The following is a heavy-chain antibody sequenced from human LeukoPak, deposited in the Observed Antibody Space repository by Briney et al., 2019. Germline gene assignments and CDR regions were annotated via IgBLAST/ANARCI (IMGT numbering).Heavy chain of an antibody. J-gene: IGHJ4*02. V-gene: IGHV3-7*02. Sequence: PGGSLRLSCAASGFSYSTYWMTWVRQAPGKGLEWVANINPDGSEKDYVDSVKGRFTISRDNAKNSLDLQMNNLGAEDTAVYFCARGHHYSIYWGQGTLVTVSS. CDR3: ARGHHYSIY. CDR1: GFSYSTYW. CDR2: INPDGSEK.